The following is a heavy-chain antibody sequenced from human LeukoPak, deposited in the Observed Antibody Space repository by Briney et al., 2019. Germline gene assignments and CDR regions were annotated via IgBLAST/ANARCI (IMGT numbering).Heavy chain of an antibody. CDR1: GFTFTNYA. V-gene: IGHV3-23*01. J-gene: IGHJ5*01. D-gene: IGHD5/OR15-5a*01. CDR3: ARRGNGVYVRVFDS. Sequence: GGSLRLSCTASGFTFTNYAMTWVRQAPGKGLEWVSSITGGDTITSHADSVKGRFTISRDNSKSTLYLHMNSLRAEDTAVYYCARRGNGVYVRVFDSWGQGILVTVSS. CDR2: ITGGDTIT.